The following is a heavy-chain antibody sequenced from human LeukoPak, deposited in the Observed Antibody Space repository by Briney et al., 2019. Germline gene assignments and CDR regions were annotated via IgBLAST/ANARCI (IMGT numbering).Heavy chain of an antibody. CDR3: ARVGSDTAIDY. D-gene: IGHD3-16*01. Sequence: PGGSLRLSCAASGFTFSSYGMHWVRQAPGKGLEWVAVMWYDGSNKYYADSVKGRFAISRDNSKNTLYLQMNSLRAEDTAVYYCARVGSDTAIDYWGQGTLVTVSS. J-gene: IGHJ4*02. CDR1: GFTFSSYG. CDR2: MWYDGSNK. V-gene: IGHV3-33*01.